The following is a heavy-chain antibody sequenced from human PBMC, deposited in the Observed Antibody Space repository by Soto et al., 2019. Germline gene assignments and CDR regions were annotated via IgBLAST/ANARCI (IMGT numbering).Heavy chain of an antibody. V-gene: IGHV5-51*01. CDR3: SRQPSNGQRFL. D-gene: IGHD2-8*01. CDR1: GCSFNSYW. Sequence: GEYLMTSCKGSGCSFNSYWIGLVRQMPGKGMGWMGIMYPGDSDLRHSPSLQCQDTIQADRHISTPYLHWRSLRASGTAMYYCSRQPSNGQRFLWGRGTTVTVSS. CDR2: MYPGDSDL. J-gene: IGHJ6*02.